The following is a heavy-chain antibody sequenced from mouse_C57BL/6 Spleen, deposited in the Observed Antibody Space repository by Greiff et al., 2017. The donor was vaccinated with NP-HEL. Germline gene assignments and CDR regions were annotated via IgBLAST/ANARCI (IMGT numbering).Heavy chain of an antibody. J-gene: IGHJ3*01. V-gene: IGHV5-6*02. CDR2: ISSGGSYT. CDR3: ARNDFDVWIAY. CDR1: GFTFSSYG. Sequence: EVKLVESGGDLVKPGGSLTLSCAASGFTFSSYGMSWVRQTPDKRLEWVAIISSGGSYTYYPDSVQGRFTISRDTAKNTLYLQMSSLKSEDTAMYYCARNDFDVWIAYGGQQTLVSVSA. D-gene: IGHD2-4*01.